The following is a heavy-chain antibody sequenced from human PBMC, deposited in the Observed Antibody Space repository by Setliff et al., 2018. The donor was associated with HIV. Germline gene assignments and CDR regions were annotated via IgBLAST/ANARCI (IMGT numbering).Heavy chain of an antibody. J-gene: IGHJ5*02. V-gene: IGHV4-59*11. Sequence: SETLSLTCVISGGSMGSHYWSWIRQSPGKGLEWIGNIHYTGISDINPSLKRRATRSLDRPKIQFSLKLSSVTAADTAMYYCERGVQAQVVLMSYVKGRFDPWGQGTQVTVSS. D-gene: IGHD2-8*01. CDR3: ERGVQAQVVLMSYVKGRFDP. CDR1: GGSMGSHY. CDR2: IHYTGIS.